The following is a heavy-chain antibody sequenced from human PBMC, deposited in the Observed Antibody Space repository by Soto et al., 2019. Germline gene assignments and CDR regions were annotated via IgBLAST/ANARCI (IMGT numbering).Heavy chain of an antibody. Sequence: QVQLVESGGGVVQPGRSLRLSCAASGFTFSSYGMHWVRQAPGKGLEWVAVIWYDGSNKYYADSVKGRFTISRDNSKNTLYLQMNSLRAEDTAVYYCARDFSRYSSGWAISRYWGQGTLVTVSS. CDR2: IWYDGSNK. J-gene: IGHJ4*02. CDR3: ARDFSRYSSGWAISRY. V-gene: IGHV3-33*01. D-gene: IGHD6-19*01. CDR1: GFTFSSYG.